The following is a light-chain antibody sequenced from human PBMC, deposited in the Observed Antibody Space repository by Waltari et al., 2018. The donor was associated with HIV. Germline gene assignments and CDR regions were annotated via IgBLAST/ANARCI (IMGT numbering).Light chain of an antibody. Sequence: EIVLTQSPVTLSLSPGERATLSCRASQSVSSNYLAWYQQKPGQAHRLLIYGASRRATGIPDRFSGSGSGTDFTLIISRLEPEDFAVYYCQQYGSSPQYTFGQGTKLEI. J-gene: IGKJ2*01. CDR3: QQYGSSPQYT. CDR2: GAS. CDR1: QSVSSNY. V-gene: IGKV3-20*01.